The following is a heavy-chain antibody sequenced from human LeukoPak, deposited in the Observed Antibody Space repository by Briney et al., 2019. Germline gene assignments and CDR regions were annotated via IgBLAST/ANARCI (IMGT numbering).Heavy chain of an antibody. CDR1: GFTFSTYG. CDR3: AKDYWAAAGLDY. V-gene: IGHV3-23*01. D-gene: IGHD6-13*01. J-gene: IGHJ4*02. Sequence: GGSLRLSCVVSGFTFSTYGMNWVRQAPGKGLEWVSFISDSGAKTAYGDSVKGRFTISRDNSKNTLYLQMNSLRAEDTAVYYCAKDYWAAAGLDYWGQGTLVTVSS. CDR2: ISDSGAKT.